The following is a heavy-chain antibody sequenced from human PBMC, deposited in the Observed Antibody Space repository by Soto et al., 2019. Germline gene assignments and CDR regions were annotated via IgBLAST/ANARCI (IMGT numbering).Heavy chain of an antibody. CDR3: ARLRNWIVGLTVGWFDP. V-gene: IGHV4-59*01. Sequence: SETLSLTCTVSGGCISSYYWSWIRQPPGKGLEWIGYIYYSGSTNYNPSLKSRVTISVDTSKNQFSLKLSSVTAADTAVYYCARLRNWIVGLTVGWFDPWGQGTLVTVSS. CDR2: IYYSGST. J-gene: IGHJ5*02. CDR1: GGCISSYY. D-gene: IGHD1-26*01.